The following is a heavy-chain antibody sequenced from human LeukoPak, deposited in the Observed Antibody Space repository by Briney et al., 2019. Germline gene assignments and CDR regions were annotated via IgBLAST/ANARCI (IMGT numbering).Heavy chain of an antibody. CDR2: IYYTGST. Sequence: NPSETLSLTCGVSGGAITNYWNWIRQAPGKGLEWLGYIYYTGSTTYNPSVKSRITISLDTSKKQISLKLRSVTAADTAVYYCARGAVRWELLGPPDYWGQGTLVTVSS. CDR1: GGAITNY. CDR3: ARGAVRWELLGPPDY. V-gene: IGHV4-59*01. J-gene: IGHJ4*02. D-gene: IGHD1-26*01.